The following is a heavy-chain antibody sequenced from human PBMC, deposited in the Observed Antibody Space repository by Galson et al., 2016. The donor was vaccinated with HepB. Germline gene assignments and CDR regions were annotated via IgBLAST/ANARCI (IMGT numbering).Heavy chain of an antibody. CDR3: ASDCGLGRGLDY. Sequence: SVKVSCTASGYTFTDYHIQWVRQAPGQGLEWVGRSDRANRDTKYAQKFQGRVTMTRDTSTSTDHMELSSLTSYDTAVYYCASDCGLGRGLDYWGQGTLVTVSS. D-gene: IGHD2-21*01. V-gene: IGHV1-2*06. J-gene: IGHJ4*02. CDR2: SDRANRDT. CDR1: GYTFTDYH.